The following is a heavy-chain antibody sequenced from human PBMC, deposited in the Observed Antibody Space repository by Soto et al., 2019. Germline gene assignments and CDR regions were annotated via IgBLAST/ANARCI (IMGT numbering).Heavy chain of an antibody. CDR3: AKDGATAGTFDH. Sequence: PGGSLRLSCTASGFIFEEHAMHWVRQAPGKGLEWVSGITWNSGNIGYADSVKGRFTISRDNARNFLYLQMNSLRTEDTAFYYCAKDGATAGTFDHWGQGTLVTVSS. V-gene: IGHV3-9*01. D-gene: IGHD6-13*01. CDR2: ITWNSGNI. CDR1: GFIFEEHA. J-gene: IGHJ4*02.